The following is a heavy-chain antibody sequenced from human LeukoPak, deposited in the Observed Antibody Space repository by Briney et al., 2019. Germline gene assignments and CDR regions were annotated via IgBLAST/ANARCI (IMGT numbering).Heavy chain of an antibody. D-gene: IGHD2-2*01. CDR3: AKSKVPAAIGHYYYYGMDV. V-gene: IGHV3-23*01. CDR2: ISGSGGST. J-gene: IGHJ6*02. Sequence: GGSLRLSCAASGFTFSSYAMSWVRQAPGKGLEWVSAISGSGGSTYYADSVKGRFTISRDNSKNTLYLQMYSLRAEDTAVYYCAKSKVPAAIGHYYYYGMDVWGQGTTVTVSS. CDR1: GFTFSSYA.